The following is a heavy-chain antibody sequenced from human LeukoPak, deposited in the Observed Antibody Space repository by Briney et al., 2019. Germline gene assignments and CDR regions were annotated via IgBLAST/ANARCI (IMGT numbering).Heavy chain of an antibody. CDR3: AKGAVGATTTFDY. D-gene: IGHD1-26*01. CDR1: GFTFSSYA. V-gene: IGHV3-23*01. J-gene: IGHJ4*02. Sequence: GGSLRLSCAASGFTFSSYAMSWVRQAPGKGLEWVSAISGSGGSTYYADSVKGRFTISRDNSKNTLYLQMNGLRAEGTAVYYCAKGAVGATTTFDYWGQGTLVTVSS. CDR2: ISGSGGST.